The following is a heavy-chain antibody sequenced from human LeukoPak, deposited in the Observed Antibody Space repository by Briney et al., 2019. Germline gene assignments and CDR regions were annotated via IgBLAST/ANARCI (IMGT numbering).Heavy chain of an antibody. CDR2: INSDGSST. D-gene: IGHD2-21*02. V-gene: IGHV3-74*01. J-gene: IGHJ4*02. CDR3: ARDGDIVVVTAILHFDY. Sequence: AGGSLRLSCAASGFTFSSYWMHWVRQAPGKGLVWVSRINSDGSSTSYADSVKGRFTISRDNAKNTLYLQMNSLRAEDTAVYYCARDGDIVVVTAILHFDYWGQGTLVTVSS. CDR1: GFTFSSYW.